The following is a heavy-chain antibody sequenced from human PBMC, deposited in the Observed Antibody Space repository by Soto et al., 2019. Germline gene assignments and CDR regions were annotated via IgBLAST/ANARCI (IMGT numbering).Heavy chain of an antibody. CDR1: GYSFTIYW. CDR2: IYPGDSDT. J-gene: IGHJ5*02. D-gene: IGHD6-13*01. CDR3: ARRLHSSSWRADP. Sequence: PGESLKISCKGSGYSFTIYWIAWVRQMPGKGLEWMGMIYPGDSDTRYSPSFQGQVTISADKSITTAYLQWSSLNASDTAMYYCARRLHSSSWRADPWGQGTLVTVSS. V-gene: IGHV5-51*01.